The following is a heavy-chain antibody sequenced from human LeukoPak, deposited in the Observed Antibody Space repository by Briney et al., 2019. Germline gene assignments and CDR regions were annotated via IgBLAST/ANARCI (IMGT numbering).Heavy chain of an antibody. D-gene: IGHD3-10*01. CDR2: IYNSGSA. CDR1: GFTVISNY. V-gene: IGHV3-66*03. Sequence: GGSLRLSCAVSGFTVISNYMSWVRQAPGKGLKWVSVIYNSGSAYYADSVKGRFTISRDSSKNTLYLQMNSQSAEDTAVYYCARDVPAISGSYYYFDHWGQGTLVTVYS. J-gene: IGHJ4*02. CDR3: ARDVPAISGSYYYFDH.